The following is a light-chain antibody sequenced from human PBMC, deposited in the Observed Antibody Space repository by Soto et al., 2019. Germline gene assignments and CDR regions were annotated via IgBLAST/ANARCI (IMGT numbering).Light chain of an antibody. V-gene: IGKV3-20*01. CDR3: QLYGT. Sequence: EIVLTQSPGTLSLSPGERATLSCWAGQSVDSGDLAWYQQKPGQAPRLLLYGASSRATGIADRFSGSVSGTDFTLTIIRLEPEDFAVYYCQLYGTFGQGTRLEIK. J-gene: IGKJ5*01. CDR1: QSVDSGD. CDR2: GAS.